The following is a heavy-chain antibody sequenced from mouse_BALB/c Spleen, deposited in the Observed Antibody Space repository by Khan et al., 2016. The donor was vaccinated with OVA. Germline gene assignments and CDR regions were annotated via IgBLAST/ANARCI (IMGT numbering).Heavy chain of an antibody. V-gene: IGHV9-3-1*01. CDR2: INTYTGEP. Sequence: QIQSVQSGPEVKKPGETVKISCKASGYSFTNYGMNWVRQAPGKGLKWMGWINTYTGEPTYADDFKGRFAFSLETSASTAYLQINNLKNEDTATYFCASGGYWYFDVWGAGTTVTVSS. CDR1: GYSFTNYG. D-gene: IGHD1-1*02. CDR3: ASGGYWYFDV. J-gene: IGHJ1*01.